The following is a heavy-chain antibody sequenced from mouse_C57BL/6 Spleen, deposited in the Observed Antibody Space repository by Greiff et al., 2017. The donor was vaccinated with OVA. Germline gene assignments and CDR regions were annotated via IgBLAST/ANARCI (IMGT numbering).Heavy chain of an antibody. CDR3: ARDTGGYFDD. Sequence: VQLQQPGAELVRPGTSVKLSCKASGYTFTSYWMHWVKQRPGQGLEWIGVIDPSDSYTNYNQKFKGKATLTVDTSSSTAYMQLSSLTSEDSAVYYCARDTGGYFDDWGTGTTVTVSS. J-gene: IGHJ1*03. CDR2: IDPSDSYT. CDR1: GYTFTSYW. V-gene: IGHV1-59*01.